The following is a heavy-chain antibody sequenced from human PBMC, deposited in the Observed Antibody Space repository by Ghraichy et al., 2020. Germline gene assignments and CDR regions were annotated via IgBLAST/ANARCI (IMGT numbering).Heavy chain of an antibody. CDR2: IYYSGST. V-gene: IGHV4-39*01. CDR1: GGSISSSSYY. D-gene: IGHD6-13*01. J-gene: IGHJ4*02. Sequence: SQTLSLTCTVSGGSISSSSYYWGWIRQPPGKGLEWIGSIYYSGSTYYNPSLKSRVTISVDTSKNQFSLKLSSVTAADTAVYYCARRWQQLVDAFDYWGQGTLVTVSS. CDR3: ARRWQQLVDAFDY.